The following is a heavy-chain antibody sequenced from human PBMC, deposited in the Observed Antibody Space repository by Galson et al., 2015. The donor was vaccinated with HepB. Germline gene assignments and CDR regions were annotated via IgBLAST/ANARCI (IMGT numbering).Heavy chain of an antibody. CDR1: GFTFSSYG. CDR3: ARGPSFHKWAYYFDY. J-gene: IGHJ4*02. Sequence: SLRLSCAASGFTFSSYGMHWVRQAPGKGLEWVAVIWYDGSNKYYADSVKGRFTISRDNSKNTLYLQMNSLRAEDTAVYYCARGPSFHKWAYYFDYWGQGTLVTVSS. D-gene: IGHD2-8*01. V-gene: IGHV3-33*01. CDR2: IWYDGSNK.